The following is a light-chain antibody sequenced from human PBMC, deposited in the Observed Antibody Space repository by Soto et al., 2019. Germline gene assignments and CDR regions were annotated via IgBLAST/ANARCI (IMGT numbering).Light chain of an antibody. J-gene: IGLJ1*01. CDR2: QVS. CDR1: SSDIGSYHL. V-gene: IGLV2-23*02. CDR3: CSYAGSDWGYV. Sequence: SALTQPASLSGSPGQSITISCTGTSSDIGSYHLVSWYQHQSGKAPKLIIYQVSQWPSGVSERFSASKSGNTASLTISGRQAEDEADYYCCSYAGSDWGYVFGTETKLTVL.